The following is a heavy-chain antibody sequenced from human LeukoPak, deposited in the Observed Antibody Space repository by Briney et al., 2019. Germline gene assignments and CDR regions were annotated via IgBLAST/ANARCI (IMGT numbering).Heavy chain of an antibody. CDR3: ARGGGRPKYYGSGSYHHGSFDY. D-gene: IGHD3-10*01. CDR1: GGTFSSYA. V-gene: IGHV1-69*05. Sequence: ASVKVSCKASGGTFSSYAISWVRQAPGQGLEWMGGIIPIFGTANYAQKFQGRVTITTDESTSTAYMELSSLRSEDTAVYYCARGGGRPKYYGSGSYHHGSFDYWGQGTLVTVSS. CDR2: IIPIFGTA. J-gene: IGHJ4*02.